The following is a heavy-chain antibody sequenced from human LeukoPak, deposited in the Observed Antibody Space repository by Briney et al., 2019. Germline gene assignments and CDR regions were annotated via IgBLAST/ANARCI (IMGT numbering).Heavy chain of an antibody. V-gene: IGHV3-43*02. CDR3: AKESGKFDY. CDR2: ISADGGST. CDR1: GLNLDDSA. Sequence: PGGSLRLSCVASGLNLDDSAMHWVRQAPGKGLEWVSLISADGGSTFSADSVKGRFSISRDNSKNSLYLQMNSLRSEDTAMYCCAKESGKFDYWGQGTLVAVSS. J-gene: IGHJ4*02.